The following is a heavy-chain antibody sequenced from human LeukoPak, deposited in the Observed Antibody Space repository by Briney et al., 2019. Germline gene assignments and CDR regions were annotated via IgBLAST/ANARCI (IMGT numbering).Heavy chain of an antibody. CDR2: IKQDGSEK. D-gene: IGHD2-15*01. CDR3: ARAFRCSGGSCYLDY. Sequence: SGGSLRPSCAASGFTFSSYWMSWVRQAPGKGLEWVANIKQDGSEKYYVDSVKGRFTISRDNAKNSLYLQMNSLRAEDTAVYYCARAFRCSGGSCYLDYWGQGTLVTVSS. V-gene: IGHV3-7*01. J-gene: IGHJ4*02. CDR1: GFTFSSYW.